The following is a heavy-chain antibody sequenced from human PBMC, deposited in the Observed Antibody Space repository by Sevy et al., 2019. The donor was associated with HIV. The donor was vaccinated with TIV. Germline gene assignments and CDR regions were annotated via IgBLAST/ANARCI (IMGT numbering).Heavy chain of an antibody. D-gene: IGHD3-3*01. Sequence: GGSLRLSCAASGFSFDSYAMHWVSQVAGKGLESVSTISGSGYATYYADSVKGRFIISRDTSRNTLYLQMNSLRVEDSAVYFCAKDRVTVFGVVVTFDSWGQGTLVTVSS. J-gene: IGHJ4*02. CDR2: ISGSGYAT. CDR3: AKDRVTVFGVVVTFDS. CDR1: GFSFDSYA. V-gene: IGHV3-23*01.